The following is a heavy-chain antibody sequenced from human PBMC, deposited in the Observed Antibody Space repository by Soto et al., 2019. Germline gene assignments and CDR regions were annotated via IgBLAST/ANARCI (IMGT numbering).Heavy chain of an antibody. J-gene: IGHJ4*02. CDR3: ARVAFGPIDY. V-gene: IGHV4-38-2*02. Sequence: SETLSLSCTVSNYSISSGYYWGWIRQSPGEGLEWIVSMYHSGTTYYNPSLKSRVTISIDTSKNQFSLKLTSVTSADTAVYFCARVAFGPIDYWGQGTLVTVS. CDR2: MYHSGTT. D-gene: IGHD3-16*01. CDR1: NYSISSGYY.